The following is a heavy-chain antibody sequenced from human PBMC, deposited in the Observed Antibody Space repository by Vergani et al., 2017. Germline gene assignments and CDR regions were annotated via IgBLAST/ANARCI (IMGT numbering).Heavy chain of an antibody. Sequence: EGQLVESGGDWVQRGGSLRLSCAASGFISSSSWMSWVRLAPGKGLDWVSNVNQDGREKYYVNSVRGRFTISRDNAKSSIYLQMNSLRAEDTAVYFCVRVPLIRRGSGNYGINNYHGMDVWGQGTTVIVSS. D-gene: IGHD3-10*01. J-gene: IGHJ6*02. CDR3: VRVPLIRRGSGNYGINNYHGMDV. CDR1: GFISSSSW. V-gene: IGHV3-7*01. CDR2: VNQDGREK.